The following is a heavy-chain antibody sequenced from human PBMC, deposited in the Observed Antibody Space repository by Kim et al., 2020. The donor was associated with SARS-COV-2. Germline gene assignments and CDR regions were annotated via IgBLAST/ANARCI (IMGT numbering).Heavy chain of an antibody. Sequence: ASVKVSCKASGYTFTSYYMHWVRQAPGQGLEWMGIINPSGGSTSYAQKFQGRVTMTRDTSTSTVYMELSSLRSEDTAVYYCARDGGEMATINAIDYWGQGTLVTVSS. CDR1: GYTFTSYY. CDR3: ARDGGEMATINAIDY. J-gene: IGHJ4*02. V-gene: IGHV1-46*01. D-gene: IGHD3-16*01. CDR2: INPSGGST.